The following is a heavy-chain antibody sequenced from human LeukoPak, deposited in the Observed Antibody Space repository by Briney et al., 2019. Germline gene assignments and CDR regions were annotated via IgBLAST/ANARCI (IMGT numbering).Heavy chain of an antibody. J-gene: IGHJ4*02. Sequence: ETLSLTCAVYGGSFSGYYWSWVRQAPGKGLEWVSGISGSGGTTYYADSVKGRFTISRDNSKNTLYLQMNSLRAEDTAVYYCAIGPRQKRGLSTYWGQGTLVTVSS. CDR2: ISGSGGTT. V-gene: IGHV3-23*01. CDR1: GGSFSGYY. CDR3: AIGPRQKRGLSTY. D-gene: IGHD3/OR15-3a*01.